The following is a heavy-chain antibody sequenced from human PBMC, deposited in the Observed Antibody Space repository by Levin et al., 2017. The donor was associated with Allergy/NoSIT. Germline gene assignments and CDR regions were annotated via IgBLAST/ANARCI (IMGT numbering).Heavy chain of an antibody. Sequence: GSLRLSCTVSGGSIISSTYYWGWIRQPPGKGLEWIGSIYYSGSTYYNPSLKSRVTISVDTSKNQFSQFSLKLSSVTAADTAVYYCARNQIGLAVAGSNWFDPWGQGTLVTVSS. V-gene: IGHV4-39*01. CDR3: ARNQIGLAVAGSNWFDP. D-gene: IGHD6-19*01. CDR1: GGSIISSTYY. J-gene: IGHJ5*02. CDR2: IYYSGST.